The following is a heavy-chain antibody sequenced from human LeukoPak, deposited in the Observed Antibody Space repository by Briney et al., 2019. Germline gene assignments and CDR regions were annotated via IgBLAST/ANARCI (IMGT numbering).Heavy chain of an antibody. D-gene: IGHD5-12*01. J-gene: IGHJ4*02. CDR3: VKHARGYSFGTYYFDY. CDR1: GFTFSSYG. CDR2: ISYDGSNK. V-gene: IGHV3-30*18. Sequence: GGSLRLSCAASGFTFSSYGMHWVRQAPGKGLEWVAVISYDGSNKYYADSVKGRFTISRDNSKNTLSLQMSSLRAEDTADYYCVKHARGYSFGTYYFDYWGQGTLVTVSS.